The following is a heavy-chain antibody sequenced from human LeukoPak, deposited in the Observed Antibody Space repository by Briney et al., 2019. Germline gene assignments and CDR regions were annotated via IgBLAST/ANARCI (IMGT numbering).Heavy chain of an antibody. V-gene: IGHV3-23*01. Sequence: SGGSLRLSCAASGFTFSSYAMSWVRQAPGKGLEWVSAVRGSAGSTYYADSVKGRFTISRDNSKNTLYLQMNSLRAEDTAVYYCAKTSRGVGATKGDDAFDIWGQGTMVTVSS. CDR3: AKTSRGVGATKGDDAFDI. CDR2: VRGSAGST. J-gene: IGHJ3*02. D-gene: IGHD1-26*01. CDR1: GFTFSSYA.